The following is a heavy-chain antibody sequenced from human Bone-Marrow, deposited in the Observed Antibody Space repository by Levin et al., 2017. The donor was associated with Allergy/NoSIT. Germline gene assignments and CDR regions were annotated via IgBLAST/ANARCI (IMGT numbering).Heavy chain of an antibody. CDR2: IWYRGSKE. J-gene: IGHJ3*02. D-gene: IGHD3-10*01. Sequence: GGSLRLSCAASGFTFSSYGLHWVRQAPGKGLEWVAGIWYRGSKEYYADSVKGRFTISRDNSKNTLNLQMSSLRGEDTAVYYCMRRGWFGELDDGFDIWGQGTMVTVS. CDR3: MRRGWFGELDDGFDI. CDR1: GFTFSSYG. V-gene: IGHV3-33*01.